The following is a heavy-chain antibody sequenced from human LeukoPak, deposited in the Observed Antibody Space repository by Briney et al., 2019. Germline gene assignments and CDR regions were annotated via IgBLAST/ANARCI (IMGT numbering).Heavy chain of an antibody. V-gene: IGHV4-59*01. CDR3: ARNGGSYSFDY. CDR2: MYYSGST. D-gene: IGHD1-26*01. Sequence: NPSETLSLTCTVSGGSISTYYWSWIRQPPGKGLEWIGYMYYSGSTNYNPSLKSRVTISVDTSKNQFSLKLRSVTAADTAVYYCARNGGSYSFDYWGQGTLVTASS. J-gene: IGHJ4*02. CDR1: GGSISTYY.